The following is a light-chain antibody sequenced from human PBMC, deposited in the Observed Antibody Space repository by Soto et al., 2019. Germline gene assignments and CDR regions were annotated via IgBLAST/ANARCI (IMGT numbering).Light chain of an antibody. CDR2: EVS. Sequence: QSALTQPPSASGSPGQSVTISCTGTSSDVGGYNYVSWYQQYPGKAPKVMIYEVSKRPSGVPDRFSGSKSGNTASLTVSGLQAEDEADYYCSSYAGSNNVVFGGGTKVTV. CDR3: SSYAGSNNVV. J-gene: IGLJ2*01. V-gene: IGLV2-8*01. CDR1: SSDVGGYNY.